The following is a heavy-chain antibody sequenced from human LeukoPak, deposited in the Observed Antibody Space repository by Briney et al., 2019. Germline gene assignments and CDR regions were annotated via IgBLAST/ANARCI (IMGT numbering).Heavy chain of an antibody. CDR1: GGTFSSYA. CDR3: ARGIAAAGTNAFDI. J-gene: IGHJ3*02. V-gene: IGHV1-69*05. CDR2: IIPIFGTA. Sequence: SVKVSCKASGGTFSSYAISWVRQAPGQGLEWMGGIIPIFGTANYAQKFQGRVTITTDESTSTAYMELSSLRSEDTAVYYCARGIAAAGTNAFDIWGQGTMVTVSS. D-gene: IGHD6-13*01.